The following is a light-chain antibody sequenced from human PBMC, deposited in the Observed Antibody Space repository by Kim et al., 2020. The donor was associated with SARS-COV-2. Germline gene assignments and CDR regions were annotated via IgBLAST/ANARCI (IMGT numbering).Light chain of an antibody. V-gene: IGLV1-44*01. J-gene: IGLJ3*02. Sequence: ELTQPPSASGTPGQTVTISCSGSNSNIGRYTGNWYQQSPGTAPNLLIYSNDQRSSGVSDRFSGSKSGTTDSLDIGGLQSDDEADYYCASWDDSLNAWVFGAGTQLTVL. CDR1: NSNIGRYT. CDR3: ASWDDSLNAWV. CDR2: SND.